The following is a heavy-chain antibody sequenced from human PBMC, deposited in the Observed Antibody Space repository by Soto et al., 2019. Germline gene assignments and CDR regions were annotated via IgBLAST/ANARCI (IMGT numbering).Heavy chain of an antibody. V-gene: IGHV4-34*01. CDR2: INHSGST. CDR3: ARSLRGAYSSSWFEDY. CDR1: GGSFSGYY. J-gene: IGHJ4*02. D-gene: IGHD6-13*01. Sequence: QVQLQQWGAGLLKPSETLSLTCAVYGGSFSGYYWSWIRQPPGKGLEWIGEINHSGSTNYNPSLKSRVTLSVDTSKNQFSLKLSSVTAADTAVYYCARSLRGAYSSSWFEDYWGQGTLVTVSS.